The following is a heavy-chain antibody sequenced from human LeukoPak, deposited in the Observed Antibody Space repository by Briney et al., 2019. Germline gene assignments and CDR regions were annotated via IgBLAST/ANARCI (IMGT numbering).Heavy chain of an antibody. D-gene: IGHD2-8*02. CDR1: GFTFSNYW. CDR3: TRVQAGRSGLMDV. CDR2: INVEGSRT. J-gene: IGHJ6*02. Sequence: GGSLRLSCVGSGFTFSNYWVHWVRQAPGEGLVWVSRINVEGSRTDYADSVRGRFTISRDNSKNTLYLQMDSLRDEDAAVYHCTRVQAGRSGLMDVWGRGTTVTVSS. V-gene: IGHV3-74*01.